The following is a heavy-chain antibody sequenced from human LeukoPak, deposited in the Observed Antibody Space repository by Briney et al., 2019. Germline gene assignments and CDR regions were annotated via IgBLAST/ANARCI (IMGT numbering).Heavy chain of an antibody. D-gene: IGHD5-18*01. CDR1: GFTFSSYA. CDR3: ARCGYSAVEFDY. CDR2: IYYSGST. J-gene: IGHJ4*02. Sequence: GSLRLSCAASGFTFSSYAMSWVRQPPGKGLEWIGSIYYSGSTYYNPSLKSRVTISVDTSKNQFSLKLSSVTAADTAVYYCARCGYSAVEFDYWGQGTLVTVSS. V-gene: IGHV4-38-2*01.